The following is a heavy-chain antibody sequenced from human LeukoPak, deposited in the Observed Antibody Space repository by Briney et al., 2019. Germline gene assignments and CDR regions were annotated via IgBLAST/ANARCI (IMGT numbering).Heavy chain of an antibody. D-gene: IGHD3-10*01. CDR2: IKSKTDGGTT. J-gene: IGHJ4*02. Sequence: GGSLRLSCAASGFTFSNAWMSWVRQAPGKGLEWVGRIKSKTDGGTTDYAAPVKGRFTISRDDSKNTLYLQMNSLKTEDTAVYYRTSEGSGSGSYYKRRYYFDYWGQGTLVTVSS. CDR3: TSEGSGSGSYYKRRYYFDY. CDR1: GFTFSNAW. V-gene: IGHV3-15*01.